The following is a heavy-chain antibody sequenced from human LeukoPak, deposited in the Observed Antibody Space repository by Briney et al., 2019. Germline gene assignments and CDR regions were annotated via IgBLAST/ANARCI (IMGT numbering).Heavy chain of an antibody. J-gene: IGHJ4*02. D-gene: IGHD3-22*01. CDR3: ARVDLNYYDSDGFDY. V-gene: IGHV1-8*03. CDR2: MNSNSVNT. CDR1: GHTFTSYD. Sequence: ASVKVSCKASGHTFTSYDINWVRQATGQGLEWMGWMNSNSVNTGSAQKFQGRVTITRDTSISTAYLELSSLRSEDTAVYYCARVDLNYYDSDGFDYWGQGTLVTVSS.